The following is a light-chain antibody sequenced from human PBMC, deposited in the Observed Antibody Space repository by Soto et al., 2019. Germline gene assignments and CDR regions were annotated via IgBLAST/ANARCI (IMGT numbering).Light chain of an antibody. V-gene: IGKV3-20*01. Sequence: EIVLTQSPGTLSLSPGERATLSCRASQSVSSSYLAWYQQKPGQAPRLLIYGASSRATGIPDRFSGRGSVTDFTLAISRLEPEDFAVYYCQQYGSSPRTFGQGTQVEIK. CDR2: GAS. CDR3: QQYGSSPRT. CDR1: QSVSSSY. J-gene: IGKJ1*01.